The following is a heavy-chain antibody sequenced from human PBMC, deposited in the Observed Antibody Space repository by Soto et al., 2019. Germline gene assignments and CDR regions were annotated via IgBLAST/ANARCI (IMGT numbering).Heavy chain of an antibody. D-gene: IGHD3-10*01. Sequence: GGSLRLSCAASGFTFSSYAMSWVRQAPGKGLEWVSAISGSGGSTYYADSVKGRFTISRDNSKNTLYLQMNSLRAEDTAVYYCAKGVKYYGSGSYSQYYFDYWGQGTLVTVSS. V-gene: IGHV3-23*01. CDR2: ISGSGGST. CDR1: GFTFSSYA. CDR3: AKGVKYYGSGSYSQYYFDY. J-gene: IGHJ4*02.